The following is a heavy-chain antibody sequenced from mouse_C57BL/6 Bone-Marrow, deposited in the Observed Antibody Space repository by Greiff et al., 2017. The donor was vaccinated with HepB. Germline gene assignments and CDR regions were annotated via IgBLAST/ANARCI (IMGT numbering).Heavy chain of an antibody. Sequence: VQLQQSGPELVKPGASVKISCKASGYTFTDYYMNWVKQSHGKSLEWIGDINPNNGGTSYNQKFKGKATLTVDKSSSTAYMELRSLTSEDSAVYYCAREGLYWYFDVWGTGTTVTVSS. V-gene: IGHV1-26*01. CDR1: GYTFTDYY. CDR3: AREGLYWYFDV. J-gene: IGHJ1*03. D-gene: IGHD3-3*01. CDR2: INPNNGGT.